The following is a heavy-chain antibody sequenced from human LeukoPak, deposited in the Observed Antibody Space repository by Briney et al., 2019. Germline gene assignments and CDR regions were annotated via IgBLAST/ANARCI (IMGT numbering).Heavy chain of an antibody. D-gene: IGHD1-26*01. V-gene: IGHV3-21*01. CDR1: GFTLRSYG. CDR2: ISTSSYYI. J-gene: IGHJ4*02. Sequence: PGGSLRLSCAASGFTLRSYGMNWVRQAPGKGLEWVSYISTSSYYIYYADPVKGRFTISRDDAKNSLYLQMESLRAEDTAIYYCARDASGSSTGLLDSWGQGTLVTVSS. CDR3: ARDASGSSTGLLDS.